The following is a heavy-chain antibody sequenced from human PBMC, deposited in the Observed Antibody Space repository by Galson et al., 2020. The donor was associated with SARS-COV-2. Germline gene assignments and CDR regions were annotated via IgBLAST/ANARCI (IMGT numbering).Heavy chain of an antibody. V-gene: IGHV2-70*01. D-gene: IGHD3-10*01. CDR2: IDWDDDK. CDR3: ARIRPPCYYGSGSFDY. J-gene: IGHJ4*02. Sequence: SGPTLVKPTQTPTLTCTFSGFSLSTSGMCVSWIRQPPGKALEWLALIDWDDDKYYSTSLKTRLTISKDTSKNQVVLTMTNMDPVDTATYYCARIRPPCYYGSGSFDYWGQGTLVTVSS. CDR1: GFSLSTSGMC.